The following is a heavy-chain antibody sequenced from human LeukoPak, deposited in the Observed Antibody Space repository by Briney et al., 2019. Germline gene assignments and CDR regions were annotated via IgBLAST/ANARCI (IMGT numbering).Heavy chain of an antibody. CDR3: AKDGGYSYGSLSPFDY. Sequence: GGSLRLSCEVSGFTSSTYTMNWVRQAPGKGLEWVSSISSSGLYIYYADSVKGRFTISRDNAKNSLYLQMSSLRAEDTAVYYCAKDGGYSYGSLSPFDYWGQGTLVTVSS. CDR2: ISSSGLYI. CDR1: GFTSSTYT. V-gene: IGHV3-21*01. D-gene: IGHD5-18*01. J-gene: IGHJ4*02.